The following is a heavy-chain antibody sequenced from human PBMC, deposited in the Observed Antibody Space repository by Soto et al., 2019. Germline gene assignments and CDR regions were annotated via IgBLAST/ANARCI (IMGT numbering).Heavy chain of an antibody. J-gene: IGHJ4*02. V-gene: IGHV3-11*01. CDR3: AGDPYYYGSAF. CDR1: GFRFSDHY. CDR2: ISGGGTTI. Sequence: QVQLVESGGGLVEPGGSLRLSCAASGFRFSDHYMTWIRQAPGKGLEWVSKISGGGTTIYYADSVKGRFTVSRDNAKNSLYLKMNSRSAEDTAVYYCAGDPYYYGSAFWGQGTLVNVSS. D-gene: IGHD3-10*01.